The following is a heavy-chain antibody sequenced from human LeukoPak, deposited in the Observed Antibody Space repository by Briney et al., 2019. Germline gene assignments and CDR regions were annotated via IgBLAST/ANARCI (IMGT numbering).Heavy chain of an antibody. D-gene: IGHD2-2*01. CDR3: AKDMGYCSSTSCYWDAFDI. CDR1: GFTFSSYA. V-gene: IGHV3-23*01. CDR2: ISGSGGST. Sequence: GGSLRLSCAASGFTFSSYAMSWVRQAPGKGLEWVSAISGSGGSTYYADSVKGRFTISRDNSKNTLYLQMNSLRAEDTAVYYCAKDMGYCSSTSCYWDAFDIWGQGTMVTVSS. J-gene: IGHJ3*02.